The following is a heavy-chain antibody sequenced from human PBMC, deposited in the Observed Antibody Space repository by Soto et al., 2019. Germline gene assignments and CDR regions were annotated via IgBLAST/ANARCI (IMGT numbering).Heavy chain of an antibody. V-gene: IGHV1-8*01. CDR3: ARRLGYCSSTSCPRNGNWFDP. D-gene: IGHD2-2*01. CDR2: MNPNSGNT. J-gene: IGHJ5*02. CDR1: GYTFTSYD. Sequence: ASVKVSCKASGYTFTSYDINWVRQATGQGLEWMGWMNPNSGNTGYAQKFQGRVTMTRNTSISTAYMELSSVTAADTAVYYCARRLGYCSSTSCPRNGNWFDPWGQGTLVTVSS.